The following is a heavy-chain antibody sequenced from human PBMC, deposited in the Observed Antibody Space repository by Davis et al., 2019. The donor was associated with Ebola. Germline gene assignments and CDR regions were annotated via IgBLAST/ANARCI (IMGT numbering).Heavy chain of an antibody. CDR1: GFTFSRYG. CDR2: IRSEATSQ. CDR3: ARERFRNSRQCDY. V-gene: IGHV3-30*02. D-gene: IGHD4-11*01. J-gene: IGHJ4*02. Sequence: PGGSLRLSCEASGFTFSRYGMHWVRQAPGKGLEWVAFIRSEATSQDYGKSVQGRFFISRDDSKNTLYLQMNSLRVDDTAVYYCARERFRNSRQCDYWGQGTLVTVSS.